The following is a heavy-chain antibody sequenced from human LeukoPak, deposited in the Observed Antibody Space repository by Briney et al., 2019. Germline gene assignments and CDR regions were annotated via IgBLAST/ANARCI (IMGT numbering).Heavy chain of an antibody. J-gene: IGHJ4*02. CDR3: AKDRGFGYSSGWYWYY. D-gene: IGHD6-19*01. CDR2: ISGSGGST. CDR1: GFTFSSYA. V-gene: IGHV3-23*01. Sequence: GGSLRLSCAASGFTFSSYAMSWVRQAPGKGLEWVSAISGSGGSTYYADSMKGRFTISRDNSKNTLYLQMNSLRAEDTAVYYCAKDRGFGYSSGWYWYYWGQGTLVTVSS.